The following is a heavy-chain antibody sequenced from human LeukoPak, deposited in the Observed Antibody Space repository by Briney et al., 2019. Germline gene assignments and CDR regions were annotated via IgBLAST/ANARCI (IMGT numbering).Heavy chain of an antibody. J-gene: IGHJ4*02. V-gene: IGHV4-59*08. CDR1: GGSISSYY. CDR2: IYYSGST. Sequence: SETLSLTCTGSGGSISSYYWSWIRQPPGKGLEWIGYIYYSGSTNYNPSLKSRVTISVDTSKNQFSLKLSSVTAADTAVYYCARQGGYWETQNFDYRGQGTLVTVSS. D-gene: IGHD1-26*01. CDR3: ARQGGYWETQNFDY.